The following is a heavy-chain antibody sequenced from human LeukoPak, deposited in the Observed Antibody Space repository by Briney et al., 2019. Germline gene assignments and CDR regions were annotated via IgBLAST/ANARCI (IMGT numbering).Heavy chain of an antibody. V-gene: IGHV3-66*02. J-gene: IGHJ4*02. CDR1: GFTVSSNY. Sequence: PGGSLRLSCAASGFTVSSNYMSWVRQAPGKGLEWVSVIYSGGSTYYADSVKGRITISRDNSKNTLYLEMNSLRAEDTAAYYCAVSFGVVRLNDYWGQGTLVTVSS. CDR2: IYSGGST. D-gene: IGHD3-3*01. CDR3: AVSFGVVRLNDY.